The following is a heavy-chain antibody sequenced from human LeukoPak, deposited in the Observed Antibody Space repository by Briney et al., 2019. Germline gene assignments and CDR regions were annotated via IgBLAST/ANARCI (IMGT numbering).Heavy chain of an antibody. Sequence: ASVKVSCKASGYTFTSYGISWVRQAPGQGLEWMGIINPSGGSTSYAQKFQGRVTMTRDTSTSTVYMELSSLRSEDTAVYYCARLNSIVVVSAFDIWGQGTMVTVSS. V-gene: IGHV1-46*01. J-gene: IGHJ3*02. CDR1: GYTFTSYG. CDR3: ARLNSIVVVSAFDI. CDR2: INPSGGST. D-gene: IGHD3-22*01.